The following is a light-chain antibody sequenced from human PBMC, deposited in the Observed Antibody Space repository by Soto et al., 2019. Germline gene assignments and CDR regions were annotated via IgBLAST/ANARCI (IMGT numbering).Light chain of an antibody. CDR1: TIDVDSSNY. CDR3: CSYATTFYV. Sequence: QSVLTQPRPVSGSPGQSVTISCTGPTIDVDSSNYVSWYQQHPGKAPKLMIYDVSERPSGVPDRFSGSKSGSTASLTISGLQAEDEADYYCCSYATTFYVFGRGTKVTVL. J-gene: IGLJ1*01. CDR2: DVS. V-gene: IGLV2-11*01.